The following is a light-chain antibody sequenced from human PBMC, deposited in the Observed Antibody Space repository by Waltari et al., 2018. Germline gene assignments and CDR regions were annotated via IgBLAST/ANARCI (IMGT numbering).Light chain of an antibody. Sequence: EIVLTQSPGSLSSSPGERVTISCRARQSVSRALAWYQQKPGQPPRLLLFGASNRATGIPDRFSGSGSGTDFSLTISSLEPEDFAVYYCQQYVRLPATFGRGTKVEIK. CDR1: QSVSRA. V-gene: IGKV3-20*01. CDR3: QQYVRLPAT. J-gene: IGKJ1*01. CDR2: GAS.